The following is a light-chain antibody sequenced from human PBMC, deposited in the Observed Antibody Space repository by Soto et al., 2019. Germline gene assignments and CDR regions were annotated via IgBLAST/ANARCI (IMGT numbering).Light chain of an antibody. J-gene: IGKJ5*01. CDR2: GAS. CDR3: QQYTNWPPNT. V-gene: IGKV3-15*01. Sequence: TQSPGTLSLSPGQRATLSCRASESISRDYLALYQQRLGQAPRLLIYGASTRATGVPARFSGRGSGTEFTLTISSLQSEDFAVYYCQQYTNWPPNTFGQGTRLEIK. CDR1: ESISRDY.